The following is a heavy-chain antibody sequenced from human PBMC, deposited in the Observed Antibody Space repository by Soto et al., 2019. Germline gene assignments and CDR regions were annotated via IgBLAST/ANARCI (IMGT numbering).Heavy chain of an antibody. Sequence: QVQLVQSGGGVVQPGRSLRLSCAASGFRFSGYGMHWLRQAPGKGLEWVAVISYDGSNRYYADSVKGRFTISRDNNKNILYLEMSGLRPEDTAMYFCAKDTREDWNFVVYYFDEWGQGSLGTVSA. CDR1: GFRFSGYG. V-gene: IGHV3-30*18. D-gene: IGHD1-7*01. CDR3: AKDTREDWNFVVYYFDE. CDR2: ISYDGSNR. J-gene: IGHJ4*02.